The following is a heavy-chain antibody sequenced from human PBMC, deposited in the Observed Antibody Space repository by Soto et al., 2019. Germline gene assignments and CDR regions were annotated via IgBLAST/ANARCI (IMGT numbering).Heavy chain of an antibody. CDR1: GYTFRSYD. D-gene: IGHD3-10*01. Sequence: QVQLVQSGAEVNKPGASVKVSCTGSGYTFRSYDIHWVRQDTGQGLEWMGWVNPNTGNTGNAQKFQGRVTMTRDMSKSSAYLEVNSLTSDETAIYYCARTYGAGAFDFWGQGTLVSVSS. CDR2: VNPNTGNT. J-gene: IGHJ5*01. CDR3: ARTYGAGAFDF. V-gene: IGHV1-8*02.